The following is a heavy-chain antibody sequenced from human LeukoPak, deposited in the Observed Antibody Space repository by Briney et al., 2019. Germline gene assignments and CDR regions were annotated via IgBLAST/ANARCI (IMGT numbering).Heavy chain of an antibody. CDR2: IKQDGSEK. D-gene: IGHD3-22*01. CDR1: GFTFSSYW. J-gene: IGHJ4*02. CDR3: ARVSVTMMVVVTKNYYDY. V-gene: IGHV3-7*01. Sequence: GGSLRLSCAASGFTFSSYWMSWVRQAPGKGLEWVANIKQDGSEKYYVDSVKGRFTISRDNAKNSLYLQMNSLRAEDTAVYYCARVSVTMMVVVTKNYYDYWGEGTLVTVSS.